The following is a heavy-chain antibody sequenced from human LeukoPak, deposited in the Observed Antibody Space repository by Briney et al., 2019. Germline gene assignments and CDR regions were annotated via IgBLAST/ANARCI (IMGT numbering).Heavy chain of an antibody. D-gene: IGHD6-13*01. J-gene: IGHJ4*02. CDR1: GFTFSDYA. CDR2: ISGSGGST. Sequence: GGSLRLSCAASGFTFSDYAMSWVRQAPGKGPEWVSAISGSGGSTYYADSVKGRFTISRDNSKNTLYLQMNSLRAEDTAVYYCAKDSSSLYYSLFDYWGQGTLVTVSS. CDR3: AKDSSSLYYSLFDY. V-gene: IGHV3-23*01.